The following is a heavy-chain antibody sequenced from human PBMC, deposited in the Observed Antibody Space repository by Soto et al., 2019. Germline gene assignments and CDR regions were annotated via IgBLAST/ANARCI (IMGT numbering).Heavy chain of an antibody. V-gene: IGHV1-18*01. Sequence: ASVKVSCKASGYTFTNYDINWVRQATGQGLEWMGWITTYNGNTEYAQKFQGRVTMTTDASTSTAYMELGSLRSDDTAIYYCARALTGYGMDVWGQGTTATVSS. CDR3: ARALTGYGMDV. J-gene: IGHJ6*02. CDR1: GYTFTNYD. CDR2: ITTYNGNT.